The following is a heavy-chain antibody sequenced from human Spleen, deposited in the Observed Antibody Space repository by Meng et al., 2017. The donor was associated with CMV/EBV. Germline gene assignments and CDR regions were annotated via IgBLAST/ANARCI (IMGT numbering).Heavy chain of an antibody. Sequence: CAVSGGSISSSNWWSWVRQPPGKGLEWIGEIYHSGSPNYNPSLKSRVTISVDKSKNQFSLKLSSVTAADTAVYYCARDGISGSYYDYWGQGTLVTVSS. J-gene: IGHJ4*02. V-gene: IGHV4-4*02. D-gene: IGHD1-26*01. CDR3: ARDGISGSYYDY. CDR1: GGSISSSNW. CDR2: IYHSGSP.